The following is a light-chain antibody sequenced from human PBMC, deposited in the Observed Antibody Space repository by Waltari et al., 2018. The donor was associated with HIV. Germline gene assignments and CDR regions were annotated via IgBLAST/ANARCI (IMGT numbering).Light chain of an antibody. Sequence: DIQMTQSPSSLSASVGDRVTITCRANQSISSYLNWYQQKPGEAPKRLLYAASSLQSGVPSRFSGSGSGTDFTLTISSLQPEDFATYYCQQSYSTPYTFGQGTKLEIK. CDR2: AAS. V-gene: IGKV1-39*01. CDR1: QSISSY. CDR3: QQSYSTPYT. J-gene: IGKJ2*01.